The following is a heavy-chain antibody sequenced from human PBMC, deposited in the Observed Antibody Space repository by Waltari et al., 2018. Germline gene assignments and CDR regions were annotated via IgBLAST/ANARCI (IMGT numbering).Heavy chain of an antibody. Sequence: EVQLVESGGGLVQPGGSLRLSCAASGFTFISYWMSWVRQAPGKGLEWVANIKQDGSEKYYVDSVKGRFTISRDNAKNSLYLQMNSLRAEDTAVYYCARDGPYGDLDYWGQGTLVTVSS. J-gene: IGHJ4*02. CDR3: ARDGPYGDLDY. CDR1: GFTFISYW. V-gene: IGHV3-7*01. D-gene: IGHD4-17*01. CDR2: IKQDGSEK.